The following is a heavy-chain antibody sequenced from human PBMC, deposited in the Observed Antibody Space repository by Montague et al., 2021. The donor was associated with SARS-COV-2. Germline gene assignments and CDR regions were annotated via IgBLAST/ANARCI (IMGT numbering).Heavy chain of an antibody. CDR3: AKEVGESPSFDY. Sequence: SLRLSCAASGFTFDDYAMRWVRQAPGKGLEWVSGISWNSGSTGYAGSVKGRFTISRDNAKNSLYLQMNSLRAEDTALYYCAKEVGESPSFDYWGQGTLVTVSS. J-gene: IGHJ4*02. D-gene: IGHD2-15*01. CDR2: ISWNSGST. CDR1: GFTFDDYA. V-gene: IGHV3-9*01.